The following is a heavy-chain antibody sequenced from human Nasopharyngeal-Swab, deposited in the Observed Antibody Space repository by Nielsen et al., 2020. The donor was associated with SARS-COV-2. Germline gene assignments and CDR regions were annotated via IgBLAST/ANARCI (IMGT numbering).Heavy chain of an antibody. V-gene: IGHV4-31*03. J-gene: IGHJ4*02. D-gene: IGHD5-18*01. Sequence: SETLSLTCTVSGGSISSGGYYWSWIRQHPGKGLEWIGYIYYSGSTYYNPSLKSRVTISVDTSKNQFSLKLSSVTAADTAVYYCARGGIQLWSEGFFEDYWGQGTLVTVSS. CDR3: ARGGIQLWSEGFFEDY. CDR2: IYYSGST. CDR1: GGSISSGGYY.